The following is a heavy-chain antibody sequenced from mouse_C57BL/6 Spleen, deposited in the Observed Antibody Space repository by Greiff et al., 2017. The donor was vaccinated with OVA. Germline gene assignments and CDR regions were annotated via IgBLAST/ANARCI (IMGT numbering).Heavy chain of an antibody. D-gene: IGHD2-4*01. Sequence: VKLQQPGAELVKPGASVKLSCKASGYTFTSYWMHWVKQRPGQGLEWIGMIHPNSGSTNYNEKFKSKATLTVDKSSSTAYMQLSSLTSEDSAVYYCATPIYYDYEGYFDVWGTGTTVTVSS. J-gene: IGHJ1*03. V-gene: IGHV1-64*01. CDR2: IHPNSGST. CDR1: GYTFTSYW. CDR3: ATPIYYDYEGYFDV.